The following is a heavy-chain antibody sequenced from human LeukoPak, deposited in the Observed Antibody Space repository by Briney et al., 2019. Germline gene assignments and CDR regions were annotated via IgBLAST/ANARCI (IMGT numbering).Heavy chain of an antibody. CDR3: ARARTGYPYYYYMDV. Sequence: ASVKVSCKASGYTFTSYGISWVRQAPGQGLEWMGWISAYNGNTNYAQKLQGRVTITTDESTSTAYMELSSLRSEDTAVYYCARARTGYPYYYYMDVWGKGTTVTVSS. D-gene: IGHD6-13*01. V-gene: IGHV1-18*01. CDR1: GYTFTSYG. J-gene: IGHJ6*03. CDR2: ISAYNGNT.